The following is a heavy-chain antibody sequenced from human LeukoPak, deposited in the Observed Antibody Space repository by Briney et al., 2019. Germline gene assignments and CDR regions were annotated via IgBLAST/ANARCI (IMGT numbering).Heavy chain of an antibody. D-gene: IGHD3-22*01. Sequence: GGSLRLSCAASGFTFSSYAMSWVRQAPGKGLEWVSAISGSGGSPYYADSVKGRFTISRDNSKNTLYMQMNSLRAEDTAVYYCAKVRGKYYYDSSGYYFFDYWGQGTLVTVSS. CDR2: ISGSGGSP. CDR3: AKVRGKYYYDSSGYYFFDY. V-gene: IGHV3-23*01. J-gene: IGHJ4*02. CDR1: GFTFSSYA.